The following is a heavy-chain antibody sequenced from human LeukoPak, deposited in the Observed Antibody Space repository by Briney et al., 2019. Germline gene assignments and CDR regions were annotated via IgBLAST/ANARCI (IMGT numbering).Heavy chain of an antibody. CDR1: GFTFSIYA. CDR3: GRYCSSTSCYSGYYYGMDV. Sequence: GRSLRLSCAASGFTFSIYAMSWVRQAPGKGLEWVSAISGSGGSTYYADSVKGRFIISRDNSKNTLYLQMNSLRAEDTAVYYCGRYCSSTSCYSGYYYGMDVWGQGTTVTVSS. V-gene: IGHV3-23*01. J-gene: IGHJ6*02. D-gene: IGHD2-2*01. CDR2: ISGSGGST.